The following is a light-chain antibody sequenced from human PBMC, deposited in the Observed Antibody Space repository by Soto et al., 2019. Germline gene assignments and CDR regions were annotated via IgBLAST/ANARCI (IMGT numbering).Light chain of an antibody. CDR3: SSYTSSSSYV. J-gene: IGLJ1*01. V-gene: IGLV2-14*01. CDR1: SSDVGGYKY. Sequence: QSVLTQPASVSGSPGQSITISCTGTSSDVGGYKYVSWYQQHPDKAPKLIIYDVTNRPSGISNRFSGSKSGNTASLTISGLRAEDGADYYCSSYTSSSSYVFGTGTKVTVL. CDR2: DVT.